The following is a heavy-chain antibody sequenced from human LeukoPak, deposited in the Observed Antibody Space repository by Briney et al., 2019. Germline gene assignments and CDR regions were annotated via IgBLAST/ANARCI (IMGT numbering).Heavy chain of an antibody. CDR3: AGGGDWGTGYYYYYMDV. CDR2: IYSGGST. J-gene: IGHJ6*03. D-gene: IGHD2-21*02. Sequence: GGSLRLSCAASEFIVSKNYMSWVRQAPGKGLEWVSVIYSGGSTYYADSVKGRFTISRDNSKNTLYLQMNSLRAEDTAVYYCAGGGDWGTGYYYYYMDVWGKGTTVTVSS. V-gene: IGHV3-53*05. CDR1: EFIVSKNY.